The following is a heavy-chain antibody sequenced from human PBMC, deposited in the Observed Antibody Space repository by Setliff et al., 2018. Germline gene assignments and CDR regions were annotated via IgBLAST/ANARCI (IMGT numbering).Heavy chain of an antibody. CDR1: GYSISSGYY. J-gene: IGHJ6*02. CDR3: ARSAGYSSSWYNYYYGMDV. V-gene: IGHV4-38-2*01. D-gene: IGHD6-13*01. Sequence: SETLSLTCAVSGYSISSGYYWGWIRQPPGKGLEWIGSIYHSGSTYYDPSLKSRVTISVDTSKNQFSLKLSSVTAADTAVYYCARSAGYSSSWYNYYYGMDVWGQGTTVTVSS. CDR2: IYHSGST.